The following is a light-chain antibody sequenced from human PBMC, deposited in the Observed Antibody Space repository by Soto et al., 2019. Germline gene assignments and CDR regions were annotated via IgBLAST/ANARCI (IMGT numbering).Light chain of an antibody. V-gene: IGKV1-5*01. CDR3: QQYNSYPFT. CDR1: QSISSW. CDR2: DAS. Sequence: DFQMTQSPSTLSASVGDRVTITCRASQSISSWLAWYQQKPGKAPKLLIYDASSLESGVPSRFSGSGSGTEFTLTISSLQPDDFATYYCQQYNSYPFTFGPGTKVDIK. J-gene: IGKJ3*01.